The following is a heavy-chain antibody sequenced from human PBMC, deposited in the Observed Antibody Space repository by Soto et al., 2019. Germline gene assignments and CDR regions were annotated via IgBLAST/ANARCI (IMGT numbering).Heavy chain of an antibody. CDR1: GFTVSSNY. V-gene: IGHV3-53*04. D-gene: IGHD1-26*01. J-gene: IGHJ5*02. CDR3: AREQGNATGWFDP. Sequence: EVQLVESGGGLVQPGGSLRLSCAASGFTVSSNYMSWVRQAPGKGLEWVSLIYSDGTTYYADSVTGRFTISRHTSKSTLYLQMNSLRAEDTAVYYCAREQGNATGWFDPWGQGTLVTVSS. CDR2: IYSDGTT.